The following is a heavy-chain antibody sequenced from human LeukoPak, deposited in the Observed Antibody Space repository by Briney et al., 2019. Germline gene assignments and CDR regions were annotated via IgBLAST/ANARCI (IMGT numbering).Heavy chain of an antibody. D-gene: IGHD1-26*01. CDR1: GFTFGSYG. V-gene: IGHV3-30*18. CDR2: ISYDGSNK. CDR3: AKDRENSGSYYFDY. J-gene: IGHJ4*02. Sequence: GGSLRLSCAASGFTFGSYGMHWVRQAPGKGLEWVAVISYDGSNKYYADSVKGRFTISRDNSKNTLYLQMNSLRAEDTAVYYCAKDRENSGSYYFDYWGQGTLVTVSS.